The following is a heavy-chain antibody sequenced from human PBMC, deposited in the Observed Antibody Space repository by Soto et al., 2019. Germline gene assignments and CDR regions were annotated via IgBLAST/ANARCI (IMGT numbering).Heavy chain of an antibody. V-gene: IGHV4-31*03. CDR2: IYYSGST. CDR1: GGSISSGGYY. CDR3: ARGVGSSPNYGMDV. D-gene: IGHD6-6*01. Sequence: SETLSLTCTVSGGSISSGGYYWSWIRQHPGKGLEWIGYIYYSGSTYYNPSLKSRVTISVDTSKNQFSLKLNSMTAADTAVYYCARGVGSSPNYGMDVWGQGTTVTVSS. J-gene: IGHJ6*02.